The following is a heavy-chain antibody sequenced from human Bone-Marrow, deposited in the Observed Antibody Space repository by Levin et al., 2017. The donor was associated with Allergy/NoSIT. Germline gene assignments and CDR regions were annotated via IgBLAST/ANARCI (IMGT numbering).Heavy chain of an antibody. Sequence: GGSLRLSCTASGFTFGDYAMSWFRQAPGKGLEWVGFIKSKAYGGTTDYAASVKGRFTISRDDSKSIAYLQMDSLKAEDTAVYHCATDEYGSRMSLYGGDYWGQGTLVTVSS. V-gene: IGHV3-49*03. J-gene: IGHJ4*02. CDR2: IKSKAYGGTT. D-gene: IGHD3-16*01. CDR1: GFTFGDYA. CDR3: ATDEYGSRMSLYGGDY.